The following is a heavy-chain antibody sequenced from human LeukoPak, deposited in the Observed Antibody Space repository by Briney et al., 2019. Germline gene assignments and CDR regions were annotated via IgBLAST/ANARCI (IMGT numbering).Heavy chain of an antibody. D-gene: IGHD4-17*01. CDR3: ARGDPTVTTKQNFDY. J-gene: IGHJ4*02. V-gene: IGHV3-33*01. CDR2: IWYDGSNK. Sequence: GGSLRLSCAVSGFTFSNYDMHWVRQAPGKGLEWVAVIWYDGSNKYYVDSVKGRFTISRDNSKNTLYLQMNSLRVEDTAVYYCARGDPTVTTKQNFDYWGEGTLVTVSS. CDR1: GFTFSNYD.